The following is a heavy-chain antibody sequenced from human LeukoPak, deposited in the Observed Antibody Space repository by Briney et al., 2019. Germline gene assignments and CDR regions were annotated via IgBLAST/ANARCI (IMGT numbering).Heavy chain of an antibody. CDR3: AHRQVWGDYVSWFDP. CDR1: GFSLSTSGVG. CDR2: IYWDDDK. D-gene: IGHD4-17*01. V-gene: IGHV2-5*02. Sequence: SGPTLVNPTQTLTLTCTFSGFSLSTSGVGVGWIRQPPGKALEWLALIYWDDDKRYSPSLKSRLTITKDTSKNQVVLTMTNMDPFDTATYYFAHRQVWGDYVSWFDPWGQGTLVTVSS. J-gene: IGHJ5*02.